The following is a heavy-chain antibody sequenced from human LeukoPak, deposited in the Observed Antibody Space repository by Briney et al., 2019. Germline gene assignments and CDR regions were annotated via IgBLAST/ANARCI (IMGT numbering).Heavy chain of an antibody. CDR3: ARGRAGGFDL. CDR2: VNPNSGDT. J-gene: IGHJ5*02. Sequence: ASVKVSCKASGYSFSDYFIHWVPQAPGQGLEWMGRVNPNSGDTNYVQKFQGRVTMTRDTSISTVYMEVTSLRSDETAMYYCARGRAGGFDLWGQGTLVTVSS. V-gene: IGHV1-2*06. D-gene: IGHD3-10*01. CDR1: GYSFSDYF.